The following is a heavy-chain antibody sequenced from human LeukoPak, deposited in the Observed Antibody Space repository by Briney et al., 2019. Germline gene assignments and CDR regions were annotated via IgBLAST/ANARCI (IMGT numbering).Heavy chain of an antibody. D-gene: IGHD6-19*01. CDR1: GFTFSSYA. CDR2: ISGSDGST. V-gene: IGHV3-23*01. J-gene: IGHJ4*02. CDR3: AKLTSGWFEDF. Sequence: PGGSLRLSCAASGFTFSSYAMTWVRQAPGKGLDWVSAISGSDGSTYYVDSVKGRFTISRDFSKNTLYLQMNSLRAEDTAVYYCAKLTSGWFEDFWGQGTLVTVSS.